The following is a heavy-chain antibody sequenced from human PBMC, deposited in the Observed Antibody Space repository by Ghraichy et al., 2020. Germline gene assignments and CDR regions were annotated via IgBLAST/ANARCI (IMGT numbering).Heavy chain of an antibody. CDR2: IYYSGST. Sequence: SETLSLTCTVSGGSISSYYWSWIRQPPGKGLEWIGYIYYSGSTNYNPSLKSRVTISVDTSKNQFSLKLSSVTAADTAVYYCARARYDFWSGYYRGGAVDYWGQGTLVTVSS. J-gene: IGHJ4*02. V-gene: IGHV4-59*01. D-gene: IGHD3-3*01. CDR1: GGSISSYY. CDR3: ARARYDFWSGYYRGGAVDY.